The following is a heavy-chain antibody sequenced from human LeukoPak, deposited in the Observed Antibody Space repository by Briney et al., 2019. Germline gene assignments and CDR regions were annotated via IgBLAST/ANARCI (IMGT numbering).Heavy chain of an antibody. D-gene: IGHD6-13*01. Sequence: ASVKVSCKASGYTFTSYDINWVRQATGQGLEWMGWINPNSGGTNYAQKFRGRVTMTRDTSISTAYMELSRLRSDDTAVYYCASSSWTMGQHAFDIWGQGTMVTVSS. J-gene: IGHJ3*02. CDR1: GYTFTSYD. CDR3: ASSSWTMGQHAFDI. CDR2: INPNSGGT. V-gene: IGHV1-2*02.